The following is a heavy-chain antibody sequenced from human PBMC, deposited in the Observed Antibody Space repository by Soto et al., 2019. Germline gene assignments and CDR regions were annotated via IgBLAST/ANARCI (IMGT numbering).Heavy chain of an antibody. CDR1: GFTFSDYY. J-gene: IGHJ6*02. V-gene: IGHV3-11*01. CDR2: ISSSGSII. D-gene: IGHD3-10*01. CDR3: AGGGVRGVITRTRDYYGMDV. Sequence: GGSLRLSCAASGFTFSDYYMSWIRQAPGKGLEWVSDISSSGSIIYYADSVKGRFTISRDKSISTAYLQWSSLKASDTAMYYCAGGGVRGVITRTRDYYGMDVWGQGTTVTVSS.